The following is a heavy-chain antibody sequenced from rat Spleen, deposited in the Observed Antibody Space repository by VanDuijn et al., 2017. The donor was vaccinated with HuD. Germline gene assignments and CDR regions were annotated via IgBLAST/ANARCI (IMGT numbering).Heavy chain of an antibody. V-gene: IGHV2-43*01. Sequence: QVQLKESGPGLVQPSQTLSLACTVSGFSLTSYHLHWVRQPSGKGLEWMGVIWTGGNTDYNSALKSRLSISRDTSKSQVFLKMNSLQTEDTAIYFCTRSVDFDYWGQGVMVTVS. CDR2: IWTGGNT. J-gene: IGHJ2*01. CDR3: TRSVDFDY. CDR1: GFSLTSYH.